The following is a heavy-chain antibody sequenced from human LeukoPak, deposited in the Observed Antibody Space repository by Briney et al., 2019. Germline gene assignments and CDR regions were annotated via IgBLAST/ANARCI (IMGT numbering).Heavy chain of an antibody. CDR2: INHSGST. J-gene: IGHJ5*02. CDR3: ARDRGWWFEELRCWFDP. Sequence: SETLSLTCAVYGGSFSGYYWSWIRQPPGKGLEWIGEINHSGSTNYNPSLKSRVTISVDTSKNQFSLKLSSVTAADTAVYYCARDRGWWFEELRCWFDPWGQGTLVTVSS. CDR1: GGSFSGYY. V-gene: IGHV4-34*01. D-gene: IGHD3-10*01.